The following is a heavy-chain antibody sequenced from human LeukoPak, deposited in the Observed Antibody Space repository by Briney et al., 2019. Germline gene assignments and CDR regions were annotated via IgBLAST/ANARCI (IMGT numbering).Heavy chain of an antibody. Sequence: AGGSLRLSCAVSGFTFSSYGMHWVRQAPGKGLEWVAVIWYGGSNKYYADSVKGRFTISRDNSKNTLYLQMNSLRAEDTAVYYCADYYMDVWGKGTTVTVSS. CDR3: ADYYMDV. J-gene: IGHJ6*03. CDR2: IWYGGSNK. CDR1: GFTFSSYG. V-gene: IGHV3-33*01.